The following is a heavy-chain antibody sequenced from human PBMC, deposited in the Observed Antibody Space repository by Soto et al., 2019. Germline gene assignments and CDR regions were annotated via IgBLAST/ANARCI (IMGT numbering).Heavy chain of an antibody. V-gene: IGHV4-31*03. CDR1: GGSISSNDFY. CDR2: IYYSGNT. Sequence: QVQLQESGPGLVKPSQTLSLTCIVSGGSISSNDFYWSWIRQHPGKGLEWIGYIYYSGNTYYNPSLKSRVTILVDTSKHQFSLKVSSVTAADTAVYCARLSGSWQSWFDPWGQGTLVTVSS. D-gene: IGHD6-13*01. CDR3: ARLSGSWQSWFDP. J-gene: IGHJ5*02.